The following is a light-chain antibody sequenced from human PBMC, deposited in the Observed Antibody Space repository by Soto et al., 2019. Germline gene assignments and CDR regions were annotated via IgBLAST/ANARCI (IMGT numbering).Light chain of an antibody. V-gene: IGKV1-5*01. CDR3: HQYNSYSPT. J-gene: IGKJ2*01. CDR2: DAS. Sequence: DIQMTQSPSTLSASVGDRVTITCRASQSVSSWLAWYQQRPGKAPKLLIYDASSLESGVPSRFSGSGSVTDFTHAISILQPDDFATYYCHQYNSYSPTFGQGTKLEIK. CDR1: QSVSSW.